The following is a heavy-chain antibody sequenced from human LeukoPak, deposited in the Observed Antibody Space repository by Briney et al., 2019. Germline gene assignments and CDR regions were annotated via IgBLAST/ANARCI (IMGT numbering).Heavy chain of an antibody. V-gene: IGHV1-18*01. CDR1: GYTFTSYG. D-gene: IGHD6-13*01. CDR3: ARDLRVAAAPPFGY. J-gene: IGHJ4*02. Sequence: ASVKVSCKASGYTFTSYGISWVRQAPGQGLEWMGWISAYNGNTNYAQKLQGRVTMTTDTSTSTAYMELRSLRSDDTAVYYCARDLRVAAAPPFGYWGQGTLVTVSS. CDR2: ISAYNGNT.